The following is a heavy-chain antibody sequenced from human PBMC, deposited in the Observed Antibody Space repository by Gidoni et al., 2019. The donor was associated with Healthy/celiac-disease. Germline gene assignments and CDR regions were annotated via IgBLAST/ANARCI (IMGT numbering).Heavy chain of an antibody. J-gene: IGHJ6*02. Sequence: QVQLQESGPGLVKPSGTLSLTCAVSGGSISSSNWWSWVRQPPGKGLEWIGEIYHSGSTNYNPSLKSRVTISVDKSKNQFSLKLSSVTAADTAVYYCARMPYSGYDLGRDYYYYYGMDVWGQGTTVTVSS. V-gene: IGHV4-4*02. CDR2: IYHSGST. D-gene: IGHD5-12*01. CDR3: ARMPYSGYDLGRDYYYYYGMDV. CDR1: GGSISSSNW.